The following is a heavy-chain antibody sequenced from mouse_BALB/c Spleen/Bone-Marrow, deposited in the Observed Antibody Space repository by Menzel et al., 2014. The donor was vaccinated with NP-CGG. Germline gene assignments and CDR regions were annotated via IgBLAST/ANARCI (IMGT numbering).Heavy chain of an antibody. J-gene: IGHJ2*01. V-gene: IGHV3-5*02. CDR3: ARYLGAYFDY. D-gene: IGHD1-1*01. Sequence: EVKLLESGPGLVKPSQTVSLPCTVTGISITTGNYRWSWIRQFPGNKLEWIGYIYYSGTITYNPSLTSRTTITRDTSKNQFFLEMNSLTAEDTATYYCARYLGAYFDYWGQGTTLTVSS. CDR2: IYYSGTI. CDR1: GISITTGNYR.